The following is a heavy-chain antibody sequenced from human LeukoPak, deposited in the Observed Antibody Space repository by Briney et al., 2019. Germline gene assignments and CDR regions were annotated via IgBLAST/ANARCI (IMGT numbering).Heavy chain of an antibody. CDR3: VRDGGYSGSFSYDY. D-gene: IGHD1-26*01. CDR1: GYIFTGYY. V-gene: IGHV1-2*06. CDR2: INPNSGGT. J-gene: IGHJ4*02. Sequence: GASVKVSCKASGYIFTGYYMHWVRQAPGQGLELMGRINPNSGGTKYAKEFQGRVTMTRDTSISTAYMELSRLRSDDTALYYCVRDGGYSGSFSYDYWGQGTLVTVSS.